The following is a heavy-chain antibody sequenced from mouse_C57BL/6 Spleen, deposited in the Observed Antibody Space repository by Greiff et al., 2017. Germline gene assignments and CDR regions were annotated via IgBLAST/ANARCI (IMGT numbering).Heavy chain of an antibody. CDR2: IYPSDSET. D-gene: IGHD2-5*01. CDR3: ARAYYSNYGY. J-gene: IGHJ2*01. V-gene: IGHV1-61*01. CDR1: GYTFASYW. Sequence: QVQLQQSGAELVRPGSSVKLSCKASGYTFASYWMDWVKQRPGQGLEWIGNIYPSDSETHYNQKFKDKATLTVDKSSSTAYMQLSSLTSEDSAVYYCARAYYSNYGYWGQGTTLTVSS.